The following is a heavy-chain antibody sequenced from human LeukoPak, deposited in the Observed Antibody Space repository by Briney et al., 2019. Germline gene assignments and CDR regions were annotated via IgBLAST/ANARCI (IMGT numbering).Heavy chain of an antibody. CDR1: GFTFSSYS. J-gene: IGHJ5*02. CDR2: ISSSSSYI. D-gene: IGHD3-10*01. Sequence: GGSLRLSCAASGFTFSSYSMNWVRQAPGKGLEWVSSISSSSSYIYYADSVKGRFTISRDNAKNSLYLQMNSLRAEDTVVYYCARDYYGSGSHPSPNWFDPWGQGTLVTVSS. V-gene: IGHV3-21*01. CDR3: ARDYYGSGSHPSPNWFDP.